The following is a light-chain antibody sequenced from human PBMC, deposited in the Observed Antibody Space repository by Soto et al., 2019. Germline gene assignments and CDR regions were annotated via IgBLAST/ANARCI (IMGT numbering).Light chain of an antibody. CDR2: DDS. V-gene: IGLV2-11*01. CDR3: CSYAGSYTYV. Sequence: HSALTQPRSVSGSPGQSVTISCTGTSSDVGVYNYVSWYQQHPGKAPKLMIYDDSKRPSGVPDRFSGSKSGNTASLTISGLQAEDEADYYCCSYAGSYTYVFGTGTKV. CDR1: SSDVGVYNY. J-gene: IGLJ1*01.